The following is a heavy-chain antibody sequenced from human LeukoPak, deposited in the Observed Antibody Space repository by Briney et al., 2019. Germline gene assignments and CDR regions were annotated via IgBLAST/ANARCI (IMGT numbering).Heavy chain of an antibody. Sequence: RPGGSLRLSCAASGFTFDDYGMSWVRQAPGKGLEWVSGIYWNGGSTGYADSVKGRFTISRDNAKNSLYLQMNSLRAEDTALYYCARDRDSSGYSNDAFDIWGQGTMVTVSS. CDR2: IYWNGGST. D-gene: IGHD3-22*01. J-gene: IGHJ3*02. CDR3: ARDRDSSGYSNDAFDI. V-gene: IGHV3-20*04. CDR1: GFTFDDYG.